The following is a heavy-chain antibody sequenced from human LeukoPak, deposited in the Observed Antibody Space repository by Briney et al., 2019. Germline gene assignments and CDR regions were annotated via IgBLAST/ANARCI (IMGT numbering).Heavy chain of an antibody. CDR3: ATPGLLGYCSSAICAPPGY. CDR1: GFTFSDYY. V-gene: IGHV3-11*03. CDR2: ISGSSTHT. D-gene: IGHD2-2*01. Sequence: SGGSLRLSCAASGFTFSDYYMSWIRQAPGKGLEWVSYISGSSTHTNYADSVKGRFTISRDNAKKSLYLQMNSLRAEDTAVYYCATPGLLGYCSSAICAPPGYWGQGTLVTVSS. J-gene: IGHJ4*02.